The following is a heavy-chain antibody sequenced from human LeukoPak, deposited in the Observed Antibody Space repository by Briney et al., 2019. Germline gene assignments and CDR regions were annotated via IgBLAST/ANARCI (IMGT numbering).Heavy chain of an antibody. CDR3: ARAREVPAATHGMVYYYYGMDV. J-gene: IGHJ6*04. V-gene: IGHV1-69*06. Sequence: GASVKVSYKASGGTFSSYAISWVRQAPGQGLEWMGGIIPIFGTANYAQKFQGRVTITADKSTSTAYMELSSLRSEDTAVYYCARAREVPAATHGMVYYYYGMDVWGKGTTVTVSS. CDR1: GGTFSSYA. D-gene: IGHD2-2*01. CDR2: IIPIFGTA.